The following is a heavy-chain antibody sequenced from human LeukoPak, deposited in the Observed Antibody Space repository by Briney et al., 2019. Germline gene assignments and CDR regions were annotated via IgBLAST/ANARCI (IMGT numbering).Heavy chain of an antibody. CDR2: IYSDGNT. CDR3: AKSPDSSGYYALFDY. D-gene: IGHD3-22*01. J-gene: IGHJ4*02. CDR1: GFTVSSNY. Sequence: GGSLRLSCAASGFTVSSNYMSWVRQAPGKGLEWVSVIYSDGNTNYAESVKGRFTISRDNSKNTLYLQMNSLRAEDTAVYYCAKSPDSSGYYALFDYWGQGTLVTVSS. V-gene: IGHV3-53*01.